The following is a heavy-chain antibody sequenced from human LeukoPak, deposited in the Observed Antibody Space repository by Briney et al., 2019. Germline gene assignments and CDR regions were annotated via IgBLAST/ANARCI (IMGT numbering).Heavy chain of an antibody. CDR2: ISGSGGST. V-gene: IGHV3-23*01. D-gene: IGHD5-18*01. J-gene: IGHJ4*02. Sequence: GGSLRLSCAASGFTFSFYAMTWVRQAPGKGLEWVSTISGSGGSTYYADSVKGRFTISRDNSKNTLYLQMNSLRAEDTAVYYCAKDLEQTWIQLWALDYWGQGTLVTVSS. CDR1: GFTFSFYA. CDR3: AKDLEQTWIQLWALDY.